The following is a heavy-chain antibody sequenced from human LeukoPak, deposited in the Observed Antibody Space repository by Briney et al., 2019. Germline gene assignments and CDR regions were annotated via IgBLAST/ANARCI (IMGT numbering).Heavy chain of an antibody. D-gene: IGHD3-22*01. CDR3: ARDGLGYYDTRGAFDI. CDR1: GFSFRSYT. V-gene: IGHV3-21*01. CDR2: ISSGSSDI. J-gene: IGHJ3*02. Sequence: PGGSLRLSCAASGFSFRSYTMNWVRQAPGKGLEWVSFISSGSSDIYYSDSLKGRFTISSDDAKNSLYLQMNSLRAEDTAVYYCARDGLGYYDTRGAFDIWGQGTMVTVSS.